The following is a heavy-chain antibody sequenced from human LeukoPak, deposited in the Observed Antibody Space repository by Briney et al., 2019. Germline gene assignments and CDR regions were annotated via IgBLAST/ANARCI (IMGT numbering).Heavy chain of an antibody. CDR3: ARTYYYDSSGHSWRYNWFDP. CDR2: INPNSGGT. D-gene: IGHD3-22*01. CDR1: GYTFTSYG. Sequence: ASVKVSCKASGYTFTSYGISWVRQAPGQGLEWMGWINPNSGGTNYAQKFQGRVTMTRDTSISTAYMELSRLRSDDTAVYYCARTYYYDSSGHSWRYNWFDPWGQGTLVTVSS. J-gene: IGHJ5*02. V-gene: IGHV1-2*02.